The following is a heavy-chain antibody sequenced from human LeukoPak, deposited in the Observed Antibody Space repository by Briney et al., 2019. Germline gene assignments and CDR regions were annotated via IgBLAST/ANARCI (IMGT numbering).Heavy chain of an antibody. CDR1: GFTFSSYA. J-gene: IGHJ4*02. D-gene: IGHD3-10*01. Sequence: GGSLRLSCAASGFTFSSYAMIWVRQAPGKGLEWVSAISGSGGSTYYADSVKGRFTISRDNSKNTLYLQMNSLRAEDTAVYYCAKDLRYYGSGSYQFDYWGQGTLVTVSS. V-gene: IGHV3-23*01. CDR2: ISGSGGST. CDR3: AKDLRYYGSGSYQFDY.